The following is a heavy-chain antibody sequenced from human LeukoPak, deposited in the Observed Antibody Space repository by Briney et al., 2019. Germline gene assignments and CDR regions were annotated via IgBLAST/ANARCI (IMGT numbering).Heavy chain of an antibody. J-gene: IGHJ4*02. Sequence: GRSLRLSCAASGFTVSSNYMSWVRQAPGKGLEWVSVIYSGGSTYYADSVKGRFTISRDNSKNTLYLQMNSLRAEDTAVYYCARDPTPSYYYDSSGYYGYWGQGTLVTVSS. V-gene: IGHV3-66*01. CDR3: ARDPTPSYYYDSSGYYGY. CDR1: GFTVSSNY. D-gene: IGHD3-22*01. CDR2: IYSGGST.